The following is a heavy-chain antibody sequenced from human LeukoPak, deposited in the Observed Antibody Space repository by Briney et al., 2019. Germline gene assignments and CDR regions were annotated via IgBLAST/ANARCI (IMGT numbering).Heavy chain of an antibody. J-gene: IGHJ6*02. V-gene: IGHV3-53*05. CDR3: ARDGSIVVVPAAIRTYYYYGMDV. CDR1: GLTFRNYA. CDR2: IYSGGST. Sequence: GGSLRLSCAASGLTFRNYAMSWVRQAPGKGLEWVSVIYSGGSTYYADSVKGRFTISRDNSKNTLYLQMNSLRSDDTAVYYCARDGSIVVVPAAIRTYYYYGMDVWGQGTTVTVSS. D-gene: IGHD2-2*02.